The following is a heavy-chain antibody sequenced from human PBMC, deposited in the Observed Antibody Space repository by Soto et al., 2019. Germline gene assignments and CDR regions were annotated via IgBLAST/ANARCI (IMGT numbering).Heavy chain of an antibody. CDR3: ARDSVSYYYGSGSPWYFDL. Sequence: ASVKVSCKASGYTFTSYGISWVRQAPGQGLEWIGWISAYNGNTNYAQKLQGRVTMTTDTSTSTAYMELRSLRSDDTAVYYCARDSVSYYYGSGSPWYFDLWGRGTLVTVSS. J-gene: IGHJ2*01. D-gene: IGHD3-10*01. V-gene: IGHV1-18*01. CDR1: GYTFTSYG. CDR2: ISAYNGNT.